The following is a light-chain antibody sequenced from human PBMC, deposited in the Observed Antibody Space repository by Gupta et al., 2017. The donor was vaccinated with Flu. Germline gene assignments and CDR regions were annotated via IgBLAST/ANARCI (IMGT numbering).Light chain of an antibody. J-gene: IGKJ4*01. Sequence: DIQMTPSPSSLSASVGDRVTITCRASQDIRTWLAWYQQKPEKAPKSLIYAASNLQSGVPSRFSGGGSGTDFTLTISSLQPEDFATYYCQQYKSFPLTFDGGTKVEIK. CDR2: AAS. CDR1: QDIRTW. CDR3: QQYKSFPLT. V-gene: IGKV1D-16*01.